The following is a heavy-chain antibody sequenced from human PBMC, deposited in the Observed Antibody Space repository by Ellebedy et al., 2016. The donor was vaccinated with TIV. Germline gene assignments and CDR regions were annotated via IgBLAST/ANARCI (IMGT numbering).Heavy chain of an antibody. CDR2: ISRSGSSATYI. CDR3: AREGVPYGLDV. V-gene: IGHV3-21*01. CDR1: GFTVNDNY. Sequence: PGGSLRLSCAASGFTVNDNYMNWVRQAPGKGLEWVSSISRSGSSATYIYYADSVKGRFTISRDNAKSSLYLQMNSLTAEDTAVYYCAREGVPYGLDVWGQGTTVTVSS. J-gene: IGHJ6*02. D-gene: IGHD2-8*01.